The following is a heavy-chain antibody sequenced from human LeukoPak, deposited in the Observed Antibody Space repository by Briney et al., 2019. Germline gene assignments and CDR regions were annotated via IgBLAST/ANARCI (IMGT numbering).Heavy chain of an antibody. CDR1: GGSISSGGYY. V-gene: IGHV4-31*03. Sequence: SETLSLTCTVSGGSISSGGYYWSWIRQHPGKGLEWIGSIYYSGSTNYNPSLQGRVTISLDTSRNQFSLKLSSVTAADTAVYYCARGPSYFQHWGQAPWSPSPQ. J-gene: IGHJ1*01. CDR3: ARGPSYFQH. CDR2: IYYSGST.